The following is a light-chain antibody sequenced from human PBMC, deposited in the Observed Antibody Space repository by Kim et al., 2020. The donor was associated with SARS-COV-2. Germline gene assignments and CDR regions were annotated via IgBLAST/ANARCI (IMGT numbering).Light chain of an antibody. CDR3: VLYMGSGIWV. CDR1: SGSVSTSYY. J-gene: IGLJ3*02. CDR2: STN. V-gene: IGLV8-61*01. Sequence: GGPVTLTCGLSSGSVSTSYYPSWYQQTPGQAPRTLIYSTNTRSSGVPDHFSGSILGNKAALTITGAQADDESDYYCVLYMGSGIWVFGGGTQLTVL.